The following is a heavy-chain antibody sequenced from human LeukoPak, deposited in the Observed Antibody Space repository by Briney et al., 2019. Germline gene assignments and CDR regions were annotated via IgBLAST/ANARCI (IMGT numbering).Heavy chain of an antibody. J-gene: IGHJ6*03. CDR1: GGSISSNY. CDR2: IYTSGST. D-gene: IGHD6-6*01. V-gene: IGHV4-4*07. Sequence: SETLSLTCTVSGGSISSNYWNWIRQPAGKGLEWIGRIYTSGSTNYNPSLTSRVTISVDTSKNQFSLKLSSVTAADTAVYYCARAVWYSSSNYYYYMDVWGKGTTVTVSS. CDR3: ARAVWYSSSNYYYYMDV.